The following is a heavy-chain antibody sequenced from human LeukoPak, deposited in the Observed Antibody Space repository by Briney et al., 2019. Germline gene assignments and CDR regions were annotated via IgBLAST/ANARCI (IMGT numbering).Heavy chain of an antibody. D-gene: IGHD5-18*01. CDR3: ARGGYRVYGMDV. V-gene: IGHV4-34*01. J-gene: IGHJ6*04. CDR1: GGSFSGYY. CDR2: INHSGST. Sequence: SETLSLTCAVYGGSFSGYYWSWIRQPPGKGLEWIGEINHSGSTNHNPSLKSRVTISVDTSKNQFSLKLSSVTAADTAVYYCARGGYRVYGMDVWGKGTTVTVSS.